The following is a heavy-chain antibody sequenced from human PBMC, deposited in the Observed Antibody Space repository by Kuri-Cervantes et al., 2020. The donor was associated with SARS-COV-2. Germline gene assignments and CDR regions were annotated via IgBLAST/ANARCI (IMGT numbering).Heavy chain of an antibody. V-gene: IGHV3-20*04. CDR1: GFKFDDYT. J-gene: IGHJ4*02. Sequence: GESLKISCGASGFKFDDYTMTWVRQVAGKGLEWVSAINWNGDFIDYSESVRGRFTTSRDNVQSALYLDMRSLRVEDSALYFCARRRSTLNYFDLWGPGVLVTVSS. CDR3: ARRRSTLNYFDL. CDR2: INWNGDFI. D-gene: IGHD1-26*01.